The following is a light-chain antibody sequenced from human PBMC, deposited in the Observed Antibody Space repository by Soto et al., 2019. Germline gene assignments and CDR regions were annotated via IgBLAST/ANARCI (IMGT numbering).Light chain of an antibody. CDR1: QSVSSN. J-gene: IGKJ1*01. Sequence: EIVMTQSPATLSVSPVERATLSCMASQSVSSNLAWYQQKPGQAPRLLIYGASTRATGIPARFGGSGSGTEFTLTISSLQPEDFATYYCQQSFNTLPITFGQGTKVDIK. V-gene: IGKV3-15*01. CDR2: GAS. CDR3: QQSFNTLPIT.